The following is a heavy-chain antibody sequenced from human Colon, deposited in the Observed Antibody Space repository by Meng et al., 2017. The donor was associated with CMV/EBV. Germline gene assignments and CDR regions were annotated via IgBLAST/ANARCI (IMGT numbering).Heavy chain of an antibody. V-gene: IGHV3-7*01. J-gene: IGHJ4*02. D-gene: IGHD1-26*01. CDR2: IKEDGSQK. Sequence: GGSLRFSCVASGYTFTTTWISWVRQAPGKGLEWVANIKEDGSQKNYADSVRGRFIISRDNAKNSVYLQMDSLRVEDTAVYYCARDVTSGTFDYWGQGTLVTVSS. CDR1: GYTFTTTW. CDR3: ARDVTSGTFDY.